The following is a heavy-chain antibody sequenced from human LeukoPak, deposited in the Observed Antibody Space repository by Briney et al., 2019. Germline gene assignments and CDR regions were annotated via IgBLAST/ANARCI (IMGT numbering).Heavy chain of an antibody. J-gene: IGHJ3*01. CDR2: SNTDGTI. CDR1: GFTFSYYS. Sequence: PGGSLRLSCAASGFTFSYYSMNWVRQAPGKGLEWTSYSNTDGTISYADSVKGRFTISRDNAENSLYLQMNSLRDEDTAVYFCVRDRDYAFDFWGQGTMVTVSS. CDR3: VRDRDYAFDF. V-gene: IGHV3-48*02.